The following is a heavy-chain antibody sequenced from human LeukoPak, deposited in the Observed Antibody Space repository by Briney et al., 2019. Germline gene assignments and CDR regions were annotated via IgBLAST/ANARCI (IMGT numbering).Heavy chain of an antibody. CDR3: ARVGIVATIMGGFDP. J-gene: IGHJ5*02. Sequence: SETLSLTCVVYGGSFIGYYWSWIRQPPGKGLEWMGEINHSGSTNYNPSLKSRVTISVDTSKNQFSLKLSSVTAADTAVYYCARVGIVATIMGGFDPWGQGTLVTVSS. CDR1: GGSFIGYY. D-gene: IGHD5-12*01. V-gene: IGHV4-34*01. CDR2: INHSGST.